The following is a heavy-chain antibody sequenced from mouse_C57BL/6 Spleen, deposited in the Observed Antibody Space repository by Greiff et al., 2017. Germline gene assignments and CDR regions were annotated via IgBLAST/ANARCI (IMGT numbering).Heavy chain of an antibody. J-gene: IGHJ3*01. V-gene: IGHV1-5*01. D-gene: IGHD3-2*02. CDR3: TREGQLRLPVAY. CDR1: GYTFTSYW. Sequence: VHVKQSGTVLARPGASVKMSCKTSGYTFTSYWMHWVKQRPGQGLEWIGAIYPGNSDTSYNPKFKGKAKLTAVTSASTAYMELSSLTNEDSAVYYCTREGQLRLPVAYWGQGTLVTGSA. CDR2: IYPGNSDT.